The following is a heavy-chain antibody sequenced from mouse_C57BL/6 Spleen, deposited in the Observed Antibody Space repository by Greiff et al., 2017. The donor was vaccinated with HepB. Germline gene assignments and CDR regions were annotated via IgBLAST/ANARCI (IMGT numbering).Heavy chain of an antibody. CDR2: INPGSGGT. CDR1: GYAFTNYL. CDR3: ARPSIYDSYAYYFDY. V-gene: IGHV1-54*01. J-gene: IGHJ2*01. D-gene: IGHD2-3*01. Sequence: QVQLKESGAELVRPGTSVKVSCKASGYAFTNYLIEWVKQRPGQGLEWIGVINPGSGGTNYNEKFKGKATLTADKSSSTAYMQLSSLTSEDSAVYVCARPSIYDSYAYYFDYWGQGTTLTVSS.